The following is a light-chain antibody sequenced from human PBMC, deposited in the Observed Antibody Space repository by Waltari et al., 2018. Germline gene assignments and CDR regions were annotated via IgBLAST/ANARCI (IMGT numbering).Light chain of an antibody. V-gene: IGKV1-39*01. J-gene: IGKJ2*01. Sequence: DIQMTQSSSSLSAFVGDRVTITCLASQVINNYLNWYQEKPGKAPKLLIYAASGLQGGVPSRFSGSGSGTDFTLTISSLQAEDFATYYCQQSYSTPYTFGQGTKLEIK. CDR2: AAS. CDR1: QVINNY. CDR3: QQSYSTPYT.